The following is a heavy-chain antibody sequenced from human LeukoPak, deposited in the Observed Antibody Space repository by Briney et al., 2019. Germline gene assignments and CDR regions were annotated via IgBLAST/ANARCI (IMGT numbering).Heavy chain of an antibody. Sequence: ASVKASCKASGYTFTSYDINWVRQAPGQGLEWMGVISPSGASTNYAQKFQGRVTMTRDTSTSTVYMELSSLRSEDTAVYYCAREGSCSSISCPIDYWGQGTLVTVSS. D-gene: IGHD2-2*01. CDR1: GYTFTSYD. CDR2: ISPSGAST. V-gene: IGHV1-46*01. CDR3: AREGSCSSISCPIDY. J-gene: IGHJ4*02.